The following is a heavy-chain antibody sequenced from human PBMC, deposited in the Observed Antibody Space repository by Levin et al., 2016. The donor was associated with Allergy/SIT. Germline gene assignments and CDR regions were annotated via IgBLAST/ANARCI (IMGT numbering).Heavy chain of an antibody. D-gene: IGHD2-21*02. Sequence: GGSLRLSCAASGFTFSSYSMNWVRQAPGKGLEWVSSISSSSSYIYYADSVKGRFTISRDNSKNTLYLQMNSLRAEDTAVYYCAKDHSPYCGGDCANWYFDLWGRGTLVTVSS. CDR1: GFTFSSYS. J-gene: IGHJ2*01. CDR3: AKDHSPYCGGDCANWYFDL. V-gene: IGHV3-21*04. CDR2: ISSSSSYI.